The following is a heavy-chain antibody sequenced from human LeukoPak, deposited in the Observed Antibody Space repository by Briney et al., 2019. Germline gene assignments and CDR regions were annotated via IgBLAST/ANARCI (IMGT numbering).Heavy chain of an antibody. CDR1: GGSFSGYY. CDR3: ARGLRSVISSGHWFDS. V-gene: IGHV4-34*01. Sequence: SEALSLTCAVSGGSFSGYYWSWIRQPPGKGLEWIGEINHSESTNYNPSLKSRVSISVDTSKNRLSLKVTSVTAADTAVYYCARGLRSVISSGHWFDSWGQGSLVTVSS. CDR2: INHSEST. J-gene: IGHJ5*01. D-gene: IGHD2-15*01.